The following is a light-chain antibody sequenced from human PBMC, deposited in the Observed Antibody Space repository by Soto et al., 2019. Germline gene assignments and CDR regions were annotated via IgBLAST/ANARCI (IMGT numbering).Light chain of an antibody. CDR1: QGFSKF. V-gene: IGKV1-16*01. Sequence: IQMTQSPSSLSASVGGRVTFICRASQGFSKFLAWFQQKPGKAPKSLIYAASTFQSGVPSRFSGTQSETDFTLTITSLQPEHFATYYCQQYTSYPLTFGEGNKVQIK. CDR3: QQYTSYPLT. J-gene: IGKJ4*01. CDR2: AAS.